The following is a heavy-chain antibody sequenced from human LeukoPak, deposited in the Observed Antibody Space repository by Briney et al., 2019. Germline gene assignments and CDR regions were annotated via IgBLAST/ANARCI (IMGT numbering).Heavy chain of an antibody. D-gene: IGHD2-2*01. CDR1: GGSTSSYY. CDR3: ARSTIVVVPAAAYYFDY. V-gene: IGHV4-4*07. CDR2: IYTSGST. J-gene: IGHJ4*02. Sequence: PSETLSLTCTVSGGSTSSYYWSWIRQPAGKGLEWIGRIYTSGSTNYNPSLKSRVTMSVDTSKNQFSLKLSSVTAADTAVYYCARSTIVVVPAAAYYFDYWGQGTLVTVSS.